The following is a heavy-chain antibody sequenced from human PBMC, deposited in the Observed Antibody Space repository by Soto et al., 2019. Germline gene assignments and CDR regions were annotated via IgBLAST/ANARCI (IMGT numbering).Heavy chain of an antibody. V-gene: IGHV1-2*04. J-gene: IGHJ3*02. Sequence: ASVKVSCKASGYTFTGYYMHWVRQAPGQGLEWMGWINPNSGGTNYAQKFQGWVTMTRDTSISTAYMELSRLRSDDTAVYYCARVRHTDSSSSGAFDIWGQGTMVTVSS. CDR1: GYTFTGYY. CDR2: INPNSGGT. D-gene: IGHD6-6*01. CDR3: ARVRHTDSSSSGAFDI.